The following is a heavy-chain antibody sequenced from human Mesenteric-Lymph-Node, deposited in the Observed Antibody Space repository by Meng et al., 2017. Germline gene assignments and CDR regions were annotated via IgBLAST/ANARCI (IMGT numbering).Heavy chain of an antibody. D-gene: IGHD6-19*01. V-gene: IGHV3-72*01. J-gene: IGHJ6*02. Sequence: GESLKISCAASGFTFSDYHLDWVRQVPGKGLEWLSRSRDKAYLSTTEYAASVKGRFTISRDDSKSSVYLQLNSLKTEDTAVYYCAREVAVPHYYYYGMDVWGQGTTVTVSS. CDR1: GFTFSDYH. CDR2: SRDKAYLSTT. CDR3: AREVAVPHYYYYGMDV.